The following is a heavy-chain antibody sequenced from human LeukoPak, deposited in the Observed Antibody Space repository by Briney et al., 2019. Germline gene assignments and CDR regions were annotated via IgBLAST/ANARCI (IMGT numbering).Heavy chain of an antibody. V-gene: IGHV3-9*01. CDR2: ISRNSGSI. J-gene: IGHJ1*01. CDR1: GFTFDDYA. CDR3: AKHNYYGSSGTDAEYFQH. Sequence: GGSLRLSCAASGFTFDDYAMHGVRQAPGKGLDGVPGISRNSGSIGYADAVKGRFTISRDNAKNSLYLQMNILRAEDKALYYCAKHNYYGSSGTDAEYFQHGGQGTLLTVSS. D-gene: IGHD3-22*01.